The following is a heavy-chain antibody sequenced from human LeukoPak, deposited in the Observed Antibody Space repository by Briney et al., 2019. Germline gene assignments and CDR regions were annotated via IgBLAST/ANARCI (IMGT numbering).Heavy chain of an antibody. CDR3: AKAVRGVPVYYYYMDV. CDR1: GFTFSSYG. D-gene: IGHD3-10*01. CDR2: IRGSGDST. V-gene: IGHV3-23*01. J-gene: IGHJ6*03. Sequence: GGSLRLSCGASGFTFSSYGMSWVRQAPGKGLEWVSGIRGSGDSTYYADSVKGRFTISRDNSKNSLYLQMNSLRAEDTAVYYCAKAVRGVPVYYYYMDVWGKGTTVTISS.